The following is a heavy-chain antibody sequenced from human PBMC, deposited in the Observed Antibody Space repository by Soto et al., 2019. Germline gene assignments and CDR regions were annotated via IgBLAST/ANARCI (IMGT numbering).Heavy chain of an antibody. CDR1: GVSISGSRYY. V-gene: IGHV4-39*01. Sequence: SETLSLTCTVSGVSISGSRYYWGWIRQPPGRGLEWIGNIYYSGSTYYTPAPKSRVTLSVDTSKNQFSLNLNSVTAADTAVYYCARGGIPPSGYGIAYAMDVWGQGTTVTVSS. J-gene: IGHJ6*02. D-gene: IGHD1-26*01. CDR2: IYYSGST. CDR3: ARGGIPPSGYGIAYAMDV.